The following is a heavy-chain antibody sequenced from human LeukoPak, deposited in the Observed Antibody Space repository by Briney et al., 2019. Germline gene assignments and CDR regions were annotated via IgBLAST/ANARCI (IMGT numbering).Heavy chain of an antibody. CDR1: GGSFSGYY. J-gene: IGHJ6*02. D-gene: IGHD1-26*01. CDR2: INHSGST. Sequence: SETLSLTCAVYGGSFSGYYWSWIRQPPGKGLEWIGEINHSGSTNYNPSLKSRVTISVDTSKNQFSLKLSSVTAADTAVYYCARDRRELPYGMDVWGQGTTVTVSS. CDR3: ARDRRELPYGMDV. V-gene: IGHV4-34*01.